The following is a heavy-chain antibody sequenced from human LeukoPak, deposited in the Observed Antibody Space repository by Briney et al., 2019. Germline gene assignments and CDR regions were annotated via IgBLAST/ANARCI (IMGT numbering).Heavy chain of an antibody. V-gene: IGHV3-30*02. CDR1: GFSFSNNG. J-gene: IGHJ6*02. CDR2: IQSNGNPK. D-gene: IGHD2-8*02. Sequence: GESLRLSCAASGFSFSNNGIHWVRQAPGKGLEWVAFIQSNGNPKYYADSVRGRFTISRDNSKKTCYLQMDSLRVEDTAVYYCAREASTEIIGGMDVRGQGTTVTVTS. CDR3: AREASTEIIGGMDV.